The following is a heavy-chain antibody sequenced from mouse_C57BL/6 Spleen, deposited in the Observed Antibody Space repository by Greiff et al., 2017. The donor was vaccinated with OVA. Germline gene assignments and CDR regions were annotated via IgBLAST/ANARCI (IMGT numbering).Heavy chain of an antibody. CDR3: ARTSYYGSSPYAMDY. Sequence: QVTLKVSGPGILQPSQTLSLTCSFSGFSLSTFGMGVGWIRQPSGKGLEWLAHIWWDDDKYYNTALKSRLTISKDTSKNQVFLKIANVDTADTATYDCARTSYYGSSPYAMDYWGQGTSVTVSS. CDR1: GFSLSTFGMG. D-gene: IGHD1-1*01. J-gene: IGHJ4*01. V-gene: IGHV8-8*01. CDR2: IWWDDDK.